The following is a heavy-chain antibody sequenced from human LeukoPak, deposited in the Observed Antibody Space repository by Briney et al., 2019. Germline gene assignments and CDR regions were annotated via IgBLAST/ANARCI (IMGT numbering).Heavy chain of an antibody. CDR2: IYYSGST. CDR1: GGSISSYY. CDR3: ARVRPYSRDAFDI. Sequence: SETLSLTCTVSGGSISSYYWSWIRQPPGKGLEWIGYIYYSGSTSYNPSLKSRVTISVDTSKNQFSLKLSSVTAADTAVYYCARVRPYSRDAFDIWGQGTMVTVSS. J-gene: IGHJ3*02. V-gene: IGHV4-59*01. D-gene: IGHD2-15*01.